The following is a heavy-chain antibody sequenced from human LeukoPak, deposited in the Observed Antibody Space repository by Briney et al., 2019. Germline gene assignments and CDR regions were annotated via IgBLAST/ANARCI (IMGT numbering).Heavy chain of an antibody. Sequence: ASVKVSCKASGYTFTAHYIHWVRQATGQGLEWMGWMNPNSGNTGYAQKFQGRVTMTRNTSISTAYMELSSLRSEDTAVYYCARDSDDGDYDFDYWGQGTLVTVSS. J-gene: IGHJ4*02. CDR1: GYTFTAHY. CDR3: ARDSDDGDYDFDY. D-gene: IGHD4-17*01. CDR2: MNPNSGNT. V-gene: IGHV1-8*02.